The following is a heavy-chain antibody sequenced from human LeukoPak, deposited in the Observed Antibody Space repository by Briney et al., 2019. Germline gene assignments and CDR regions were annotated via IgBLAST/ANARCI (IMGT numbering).Heavy chain of an antibody. J-gene: IGHJ4*02. CDR1: GFTFSSYA. V-gene: IGHV3-30*04. Sequence: PGGSLRLSCAASGFTFSSYAMHWVRQAPGKGLEWVAVISYDGSNKYYADSVKGRFTISRDNSKNTLYLQMNSLRAEDTAVYYCAVIAAAAPGKVDYWGQGTLVNVSS. CDR3: AVIAAAAPGKVDY. D-gene: IGHD6-13*01. CDR2: ISYDGSNK.